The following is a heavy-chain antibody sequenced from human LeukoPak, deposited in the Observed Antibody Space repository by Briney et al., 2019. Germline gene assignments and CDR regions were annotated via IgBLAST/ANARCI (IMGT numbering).Heavy chain of an antibody. CDR1: GFTVSRNY. V-gene: IGHV3-66*01. CDR3: AKAQMPKLRYFDWLCDY. CDR2: IYSGGRT. D-gene: IGHD3-9*01. Sequence: GGSLRLSCAASGFTVSRNYMSWVRQAPGKGLEWVSVIYSGGRTYYADSVKGRFTISRDNSKNTLYLQMNSLRAEDTAVYYCAKAQMPKLRYFDWLCDYWGQGTLVTVSS. J-gene: IGHJ4*02.